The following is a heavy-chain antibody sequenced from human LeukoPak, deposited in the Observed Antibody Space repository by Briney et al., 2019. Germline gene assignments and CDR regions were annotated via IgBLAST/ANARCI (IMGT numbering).Heavy chain of an antibody. CDR1: GFIFSDAW. V-gene: IGHV3-15*04. Sequence: SGGSLRLSCVASGFIFSDAWMSWVRQIPGKGLEWVGRIESKTDGGTTDYAAPVKGRFTISRDDSTNTLYLQMNSLKSEDTAVYYCTTYGSGRKFDYWGQGILVTVSS. D-gene: IGHD3-10*01. CDR3: TTYGSGRKFDY. J-gene: IGHJ4*02. CDR2: IESKTDGGTT.